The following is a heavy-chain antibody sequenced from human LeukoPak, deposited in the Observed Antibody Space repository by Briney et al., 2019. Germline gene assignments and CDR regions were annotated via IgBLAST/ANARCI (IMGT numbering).Heavy chain of an antibody. V-gene: IGHV4-34*01. Sequence: SETLSLTCAVYGGSFSGYYWSWIRQPPGKGLEWIGEINHSGSTNYNPSLKSRVTISVDTSKNQFSLKLSSVTAADTAVYYCARGSSLGWLVFFRSRNYYFDYWGQGTLVTVSS. CDR3: ARGSSLGWLVFFRSRNYYFDY. CDR2: INHSGST. D-gene: IGHD6-19*01. CDR1: GGSFSGYY. J-gene: IGHJ4*02.